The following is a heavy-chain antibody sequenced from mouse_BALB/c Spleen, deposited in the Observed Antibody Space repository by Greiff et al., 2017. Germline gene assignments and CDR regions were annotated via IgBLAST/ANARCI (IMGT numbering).Heavy chain of an antibody. J-gene: IGHJ1*01. Sequence: EVNVVESGGGLVKPGGSLKLSCAASGFTFSSYAMSWVRQTPEKRLEWVASISSGGSTYYPDSVKGRFTISRDNARNILYLQMSSLRSEDTAMYYCARGDGYLRYFDVWGAGTTVTVSS. V-gene: IGHV5-6-5*01. CDR3: ARGDGYLRYFDV. CDR1: GFTFSSYA. CDR2: ISSGGST. D-gene: IGHD1-2*01.